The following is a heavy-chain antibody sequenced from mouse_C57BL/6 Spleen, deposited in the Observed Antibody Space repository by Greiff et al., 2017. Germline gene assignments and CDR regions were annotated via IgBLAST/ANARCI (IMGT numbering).Heavy chain of an antibody. CDR2: IDPETGGT. D-gene: IGHD2-2*01. CDR1: GYTFTDYE. Sequence: QVQLQQSGAELVRPGASVTLSCKASGYTFTDYEMHWVKQTPVHGLEWIGAIDPETGGTAYNQKFKGKAILTADKSSSTAYMELRSLTSEDSAVYDCTRSGYDVEDYAMDYWGQGTSVTVSS. CDR3: TRSGYDVEDYAMDY. J-gene: IGHJ4*01. V-gene: IGHV1-15*01.